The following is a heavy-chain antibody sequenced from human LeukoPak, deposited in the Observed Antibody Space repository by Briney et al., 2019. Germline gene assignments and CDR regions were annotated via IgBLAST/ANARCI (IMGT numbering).Heavy chain of an antibody. Sequence: GASVKVSCKVSGYTLTELSMHWVRQAPGKGLEWMGGFDPEDGETIYAQKFQGRVTMTEDTSTDTAYMELSSLRSEDTAVYYCATNYYHGSGSYPNYWGQGTLVTVSS. J-gene: IGHJ4*02. V-gene: IGHV1-24*01. CDR2: FDPEDGET. CDR1: GYTLTELS. CDR3: ATNYYHGSGSYPNY. D-gene: IGHD3-10*01.